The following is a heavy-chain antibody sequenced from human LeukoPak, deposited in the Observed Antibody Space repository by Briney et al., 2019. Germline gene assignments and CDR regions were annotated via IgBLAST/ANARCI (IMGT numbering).Heavy chain of an antibody. CDR2: IYYSGST. D-gene: IGHD3-10*01. Sequence: SETLSLTCTVSGGSISSYYWSWIRQPPGKGLEWIGYIYYSGSTSYNPSLKSRVTISVDTSKNQFSLKLSSVTAADTAVYYCASGSCYGSGSYYNCYWGQGTLVTVSS. V-gene: IGHV4-59*01. CDR3: ASGSCYGSGSYYNCY. J-gene: IGHJ4*02. CDR1: GGSISSYY.